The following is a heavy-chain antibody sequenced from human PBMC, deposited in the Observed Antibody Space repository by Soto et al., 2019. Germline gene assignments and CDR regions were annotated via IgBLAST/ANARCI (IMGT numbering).Heavy chain of an antibody. J-gene: IGHJ5*02. V-gene: IGHV1-8*01. D-gene: IGHD3-10*01. CDR3: ARGLWGYYYGSGSYYPSGP. Sequence: ASVKVSCKASGYTFTSYDINWVRQATRQGLEWMGWMNPNSGNTGYAQKFQGRVTMTRNTSISTAYMELSSLRSEDTAVYYCARGLWGYYYGSGSYYPSGPWGQGTLVTVSS. CDR2: MNPNSGNT. CDR1: GYTFTSYD.